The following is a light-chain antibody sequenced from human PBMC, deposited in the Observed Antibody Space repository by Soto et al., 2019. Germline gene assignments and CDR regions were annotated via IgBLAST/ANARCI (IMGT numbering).Light chain of an antibody. V-gene: IGKV3-15*01. CDR3: QQYNNWPPIT. CDR1: QSVGSD. J-gene: IGKJ5*01. CDR2: GAS. Sequence: TKTPATLSVSPGERATLSCRTSQSVGSDLAWYQQKPGQAPRLLIYGASTRATGIPARFSGSGSGTEFTLTISSLQSEDFALYYCQQYNNWPPITFGQGTRLEIK.